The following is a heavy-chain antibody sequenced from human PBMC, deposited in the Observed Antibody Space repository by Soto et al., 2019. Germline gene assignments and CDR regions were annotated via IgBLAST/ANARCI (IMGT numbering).Heavy chain of an antibody. J-gene: IGHJ4*01. D-gene: IGHD4-4*01. Sequence: QLQLQESGPGLVKPSETLSLTCSVSGGSISSRTFWWAWIRQPPGKVLEWIGDMYYSGSSYSSPSLKSRVTLSVDTSKNQLSLKLNSVTAAATAVYYCARHPRDDYNYGGSGIFDYGGQGTLVTVSS. V-gene: IGHV4-39*01. CDR1: GGSISSRTFW. CDR3: ARHPRDDYNYGGSGIFDY. CDR2: MYYSGSS.